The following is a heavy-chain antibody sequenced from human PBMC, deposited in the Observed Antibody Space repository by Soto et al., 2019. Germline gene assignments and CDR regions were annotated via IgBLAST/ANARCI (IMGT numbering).Heavy chain of an antibody. V-gene: IGHV1-18*01. CDR1: NYMFRSYG. Sequence: QVQLVQSGAEVKRPGASVKVSCKASNYMFRSYGISWVRQAPGQGLEWVGWISAFNGNTEYPQNLQGRVTMTTDTSTSTAYMELRTLRSDDSAVYYCGRDGGYGAGSYRDYWGQGTPVTVSS. CDR3: GRDGGYGAGSYRDY. D-gene: IGHD3-10*01. CDR2: ISAFNGNT. J-gene: IGHJ4*02.